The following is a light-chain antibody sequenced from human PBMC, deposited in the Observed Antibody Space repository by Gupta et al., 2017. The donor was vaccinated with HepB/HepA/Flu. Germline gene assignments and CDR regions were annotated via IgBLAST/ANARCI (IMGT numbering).Light chain of an antibody. V-gene: IGKV1-5*03. CDR2: KAY. Sequence: DIQMTQSPSTLSASVGDRVTITCRASQSISSWLPWYQQKPGKAPKLMIYKAYSLESGVPSRFRGSGSGTEFTVTISSLQPDDFATYYCQQYNSYPYTFGQGTKLEIK. CDR3: QQYNSYPYT. J-gene: IGKJ2*01. CDR1: QSISSW.